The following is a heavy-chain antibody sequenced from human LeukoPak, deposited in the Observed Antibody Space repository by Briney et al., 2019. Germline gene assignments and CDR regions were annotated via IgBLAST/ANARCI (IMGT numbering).Heavy chain of an antibody. CDR3: ARDPISRFLEWFSHDAFGI. Sequence: GGSLRLSCAASGFTFSSYAMHWVRQAPGKGLEWVAVISYDGSNKYYADSVKGRFTISRDNSKNTLYLQMNSLRAEDTAVYYCARDPISRFLEWFSHDAFGIWGQGTMVTVSS. J-gene: IGHJ3*02. V-gene: IGHV3-30-3*01. CDR2: ISYDGSNK. CDR1: GFTFSSYA. D-gene: IGHD3-3*01.